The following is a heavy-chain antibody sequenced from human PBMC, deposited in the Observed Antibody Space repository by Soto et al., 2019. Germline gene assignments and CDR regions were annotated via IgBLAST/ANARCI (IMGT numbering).Heavy chain of an antibody. J-gene: IGHJ4*02. V-gene: IGHV1-69*01. Sequence: QVQMVQSGAEVKKPGSSVKVSCKASGGTFSSYAISWVRQAPGQGLEWMGGIIPIFGTANYAQKFQGRVTITADESTSTAYMELSSLRSEDTAVYYCARAMVSSGYSLPEVVDYWGQGTLVTVSS. CDR1: GGTFSSYA. CDR2: IIPIFGTA. CDR3: ARAMVSSGYSLPEVVDY. D-gene: IGHD3-22*01.